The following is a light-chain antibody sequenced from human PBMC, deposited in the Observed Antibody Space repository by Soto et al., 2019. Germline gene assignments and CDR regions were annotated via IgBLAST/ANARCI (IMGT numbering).Light chain of an antibody. CDR1: STDIGGYDY. Sequence: QSALTQPPSASGSPGQSVTISCTGTSTDIGGYDYVSWYQHLPGKAPKLMIYEVTKRPSGVPDRFSGSKSGNTASLTVSGLQADDESDYYCSSYAGSNNFVLFGGGTKVTVL. CDR2: EVT. V-gene: IGLV2-8*01. J-gene: IGLJ2*01. CDR3: SSYAGSNNFVL.